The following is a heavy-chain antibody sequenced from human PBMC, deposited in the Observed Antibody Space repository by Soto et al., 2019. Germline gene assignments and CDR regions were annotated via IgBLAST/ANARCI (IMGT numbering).Heavy chain of an antibody. V-gene: IGHV1-69*13. J-gene: IGHJ4*02. CDR3: ESGAIVPAYYFDY. CDR1: GGTFSSYA. Sequence: SVKVSCKGSGGTFSSYALSWVRQAPGQGLEWIGGIIPIFGTAKYAQKFPGRVTITPDEYPTPAYIDLSILRSEDKGVYYCESGAIVPAYYFDYRCQRNLVTVSS. D-gene: IGHD1-26*01. CDR2: IIPIFGTA.